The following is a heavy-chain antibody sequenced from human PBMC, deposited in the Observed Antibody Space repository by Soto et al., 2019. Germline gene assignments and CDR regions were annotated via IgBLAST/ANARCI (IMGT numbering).Heavy chain of an antibody. Sequence: PGGSLRLSCAASGFTFSSYGMHWVRQAPGKGLEWVAVISYDGSNKYYADSVKGRFTISRDNSKNTLYLQMNSLRAEDTAVYYCAKQDDILTGYYNPFDYWGQGTLVTVPQ. CDR3: AKQDDILTGYYNPFDY. CDR2: ISYDGSNK. D-gene: IGHD3-9*01. CDR1: GFTFSSYG. J-gene: IGHJ4*02. V-gene: IGHV3-30*18.